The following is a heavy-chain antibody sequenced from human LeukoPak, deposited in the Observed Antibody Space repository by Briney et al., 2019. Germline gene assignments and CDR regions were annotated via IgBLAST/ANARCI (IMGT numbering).Heavy chain of an antibody. Sequence: GASVTVSCKASGYTFTNYYIHWVRQAPGQGLEWMGIINPSDTSTGYAQNFQGRVTVTRDTSTSTVYMELSSLRSEDTAVYYCARPLAPVMLNAFDIWGQGTMVTVSS. CDR2: INPSDTST. D-gene: IGHD2-8*01. CDR1: GYTFTNYY. CDR3: ARPLAPVMLNAFDI. J-gene: IGHJ3*02. V-gene: IGHV1-46*01.